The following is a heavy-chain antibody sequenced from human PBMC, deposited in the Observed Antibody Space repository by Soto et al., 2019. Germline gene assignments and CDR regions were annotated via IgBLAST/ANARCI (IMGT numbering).Heavy chain of an antibody. CDR2: IYYSGST. CDR1: GGSISSGGYY. CDR3: ARNWRISGYPVDAFDI. Sequence: SETLSLTCTVSGGSISSGGYYWSWIRQHPGKGLEWIGYIYYSGSTYYNPSLKSRVTISVDTSKNQFSLKLSSVTAADTAVYYCARNWRISGYPVDAFDIWGQGTMVTVSS. J-gene: IGHJ3*02. D-gene: IGHD5-12*01. V-gene: IGHV4-31*03.